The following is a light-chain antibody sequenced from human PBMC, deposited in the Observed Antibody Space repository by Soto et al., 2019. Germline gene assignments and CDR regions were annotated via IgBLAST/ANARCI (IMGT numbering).Light chain of an antibody. CDR1: SSDVGGYNY. J-gene: IGLJ1*01. CDR3: SSYTSSSTLCV. CDR2: DVS. Sequence: LTQPASVSGSPGQSITISCTGTSSDVGGYNYVSWYQQHPGKAPQLMIYDVSNRPSGVSNRFSGSKSGNTASLTISGLQAEDEADYYCSSYTSSSTLCVFGTGTKVTVL. V-gene: IGLV2-14*01.